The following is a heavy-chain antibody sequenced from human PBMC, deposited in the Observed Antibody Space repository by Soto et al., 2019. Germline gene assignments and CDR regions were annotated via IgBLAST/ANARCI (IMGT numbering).Heavy chain of an antibody. CDR1: GFSFDDYA. J-gene: IGHJ4*02. CDR2: ISGSGDNT. Sequence: QPGGSLRLSCAASGFSFDDYAMTWVRQATGKGLEWVSAISGSGDNTYYADSVKGRFTISRDNSRNTLYLQLNTLRAEVTALYYCAKGYYSGYDLAYFDYWGQGTLGTVSS. V-gene: IGHV3-23*01. CDR3: AKGYYSGYDLAYFDY. D-gene: IGHD5-12*01.